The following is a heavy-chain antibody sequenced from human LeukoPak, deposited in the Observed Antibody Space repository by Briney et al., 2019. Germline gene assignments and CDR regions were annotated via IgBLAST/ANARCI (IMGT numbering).Heavy chain of an antibody. CDR1: GFMFSRYW. CDR2: IDQDGSEI. Sequence: PGGSLRLSCRGPGFMFSRYWMSWVRQAPGKGLEWVANIDQDGSEIHYVDSVKGRFTVSRDNAKNSLFLQMNSLRVEDTAVYYCARLKDDVTKFDYWGQGTLVTVSS. V-gene: IGHV3-7*01. J-gene: IGHJ4*02. CDR3: ARLKDDVTKFDY. D-gene: IGHD2-8*01.